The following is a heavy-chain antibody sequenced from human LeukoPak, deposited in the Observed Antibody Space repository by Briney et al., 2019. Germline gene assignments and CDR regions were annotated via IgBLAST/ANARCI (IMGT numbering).Heavy chain of an antibody. V-gene: IGHV4-31*03. J-gene: IGHJ4*02. CDR3: ARKENVYYYFDY. D-gene: IGHD3-10*01. CDR1: GVSISSGGYY. Sequence: SETLSLTCTVSGVSISSGGYYWSWIRQHPGKGLEWIGYIYHSGTTHYNPSLQSRVTMSVDTSRNQFSLKLSSVTAVDTAVYYCARKENVYYYFDYWGQGTLVTVSS. CDR2: IYHSGTT.